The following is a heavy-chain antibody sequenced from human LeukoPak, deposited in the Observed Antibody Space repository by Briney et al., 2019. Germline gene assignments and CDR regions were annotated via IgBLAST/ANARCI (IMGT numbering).Heavy chain of an antibody. V-gene: IGHV3-23*01. CDR1: GFTFSSYA. CDR2: ISGSGGST. Sequence: GGSLRLSCAASGFTFSSYAMSWVRQAPGKGLEWVSAISGSGGSTYYADSVKGRFTISRDNAKNSLYLQMSSLRAEDTAIYYCALSYSASSYIDYWGQGTLVTVSS. CDR3: ALSYSASSYIDY. D-gene: IGHD6-6*01. J-gene: IGHJ4*02.